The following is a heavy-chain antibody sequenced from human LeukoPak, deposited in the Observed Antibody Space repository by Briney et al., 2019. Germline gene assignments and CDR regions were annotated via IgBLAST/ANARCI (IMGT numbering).Heavy chain of an antibody. V-gene: IGHV1-3*01. D-gene: IGHD2-2*03. CDR1: GYTFTSYA. CDR3: ARGLGYCSSTSCYGAWGVY. CDR2: INAGNGNT. J-gene: IGHJ4*02. Sequence: ASVKVSCKASGYTFTSYAMHWVRQAPGQRLEWMGWINAGNGNTKYSQKFQGRVTITRDTSASTAYMELSSLRSEDTAVYYCARGLGYCSSTSCYGAWGVYWGRGTLVTVSS.